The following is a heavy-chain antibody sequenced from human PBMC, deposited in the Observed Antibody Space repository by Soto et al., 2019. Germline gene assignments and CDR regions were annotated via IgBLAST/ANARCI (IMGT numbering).Heavy chain of an antibody. Sequence: SETLSLTCAVYGGSFSGYYWSWIRQPPGKGLEWIGEINHSGSTNYNPSLKSRVTISVDTSKNQFSLKLSSVTAADTAVYYCARGLGITMIVVADDAFDIWGQGTMVTVS. D-gene: IGHD3-22*01. CDR1: GGSFSGYY. CDR3: ARGLGITMIVVADDAFDI. CDR2: INHSGST. J-gene: IGHJ3*02. V-gene: IGHV4-34*01.